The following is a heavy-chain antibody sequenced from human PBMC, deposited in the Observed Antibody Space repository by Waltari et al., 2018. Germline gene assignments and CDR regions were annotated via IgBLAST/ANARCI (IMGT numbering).Heavy chain of an antibody. J-gene: IGHJ3*02. Sequence: QVQLQQWGAGLLKPSETLSLTCAVYGGSFSGYYWSWIRQPPGKGLEWIGEINHSGSTNYNPSLKSRVTISVDTSKNQFSLKLSSVTAADTAVYYCARVPTVTTRGAFDIWGKGTMVTVSS. CDR2: INHSGST. CDR3: ARVPTVTTRGAFDI. D-gene: IGHD4-17*01. V-gene: IGHV4-34*01. CDR1: GGSFSGYY.